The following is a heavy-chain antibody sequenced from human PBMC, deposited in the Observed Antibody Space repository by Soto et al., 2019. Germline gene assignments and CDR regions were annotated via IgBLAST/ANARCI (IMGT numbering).Heavy chain of an antibody. CDR3: AKVSSMADYYYYGMDV. V-gene: IGHV3-30*18. J-gene: IGHJ6*02. CDR1: GFTFSSYG. Sequence: GGSLRLSCAASGFTFSSYGMHWVRQAPGKGLEWVAVISYDGSNKYYAESVKGRFTISRDNSKNTLYLQMNSLRAEDTAVYYCAKVSSMADYYYYGMDVWGQGTTVTVSS. CDR2: ISYDGSNK.